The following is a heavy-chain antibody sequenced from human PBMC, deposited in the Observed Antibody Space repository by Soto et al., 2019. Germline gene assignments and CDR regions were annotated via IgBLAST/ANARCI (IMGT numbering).Heavy chain of an antibody. Sequence: QVQLVQSGAEVKKPGASVKVSCKASGYTFTSYGISWVRQAPGQGLGGMGWISAYNGNTNYAQKLQGRVTMTTDTSTSTAYMELRSLRSDDTAVYYCARTLYYYDSSGALDYWGQGTLVTVSS. D-gene: IGHD3-22*01. CDR1: GYTFTSYG. J-gene: IGHJ4*02. CDR2: ISAYNGNT. CDR3: ARTLYYYDSSGALDY. V-gene: IGHV1-18*01.